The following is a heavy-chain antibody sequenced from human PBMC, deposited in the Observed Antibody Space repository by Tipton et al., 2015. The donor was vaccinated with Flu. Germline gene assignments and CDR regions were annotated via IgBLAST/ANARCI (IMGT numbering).Heavy chain of an antibody. CDR2: ISKDEINK. V-gene: IGHV3-30*04. Sequence: WIRQSPGKGLEWMAIISKDEINKFYTDSVRGRFTISRDNSKNTLYLQMNSLRADDTAVYYCTRGAGGSYYFDYWGQGTLVTVSS. J-gene: IGHJ4*02. D-gene: IGHD1-26*01. CDR3: TRGAGGSYYFDY.